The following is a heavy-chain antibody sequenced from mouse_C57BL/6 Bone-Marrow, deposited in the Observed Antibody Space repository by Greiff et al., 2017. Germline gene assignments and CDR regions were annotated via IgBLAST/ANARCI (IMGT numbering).Heavy chain of an antibody. CDR2: FYPGSGSI. V-gene: IGHV1-62-2*01. J-gene: IGHJ4*01. CDR1: GYTFTEYT. CDR3: ARHEESGDDSLAIDY. Sequence: QVQPQQSGAELVKPGASVKLSCKASGYTFTEYTIHWVKQRSGQGLVWIGWFYPGSGSIKYNEKFKDKATLTADKSSSTVYMVLSRLTSEGYAVYFCARHEESGDDSLAIDYWVQGTSVTVSS. D-gene: IGHD2-4*01.